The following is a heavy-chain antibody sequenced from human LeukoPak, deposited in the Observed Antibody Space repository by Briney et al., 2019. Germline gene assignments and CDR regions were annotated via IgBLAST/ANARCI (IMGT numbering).Heavy chain of an antibody. CDR3: ARGVKEGYDFWSGYGSYYYYYMDV. CDR2: IIPIFGTA. Sequence: GSSVKVSCKASGGTFSSYAISWVRQAPGQGLEWMGGIIPIFGTANYAQKFQGRVTITADESTSTAYMELSSLRSEGTAVYYCARGVKEGYDFWSGYGSYYYYYMDVWGKGTTVTVSS. V-gene: IGHV1-69*01. D-gene: IGHD3-3*01. J-gene: IGHJ6*03. CDR1: GGTFSSYA.